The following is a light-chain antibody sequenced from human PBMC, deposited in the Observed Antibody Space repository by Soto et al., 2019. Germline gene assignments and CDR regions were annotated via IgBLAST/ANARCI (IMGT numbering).Light chain of an antibody. CDR1: QNITNW. Sequence: DIQMTQSPSTLSAFVGDRVTITCRASQNITNWLAWYQQKPGKAPKLLIYRASSLESGVPSRFSGSGSGTEFTXTXSXLQPDXXXXXXXXXXXXEXSFGQGTNLEIK. CDR2: RAS. V-gene: IGKV1-5*03. CDR3: XXXXXEXS. J-gene: IGKJ2*01.